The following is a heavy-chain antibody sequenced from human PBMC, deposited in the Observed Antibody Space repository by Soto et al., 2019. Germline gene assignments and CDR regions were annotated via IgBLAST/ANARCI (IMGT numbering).Heavy chain of an antibody. Sequence: EVQLLDSGGGLVQPGGFLRLSCAASGFTFSSYAMNWVRQAPGKGLEWVSVSSGSGDSTYYADSVKGRFTISRDNSKNTLYLQMNSLRTEDTAVYYCARRGPGTYFDYWGQGPRVTVSS. V-gene: IGHV3-23*01. CDR2: SSGSGDST. CDR1: GFTFSSYA. J-gene: IGHJ4*02. D-gene: IGHD6-13*01. CDR3: ARRGPGTYFDY.